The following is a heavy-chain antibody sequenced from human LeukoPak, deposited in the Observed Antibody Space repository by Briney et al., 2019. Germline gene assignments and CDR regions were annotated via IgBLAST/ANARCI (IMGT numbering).Heavy chain of an antibody. Sequence: GESLKISCKGSGYSFTSYWIGWVRQMPGKGLEWMGIIYPGDSDTRYSPSSQGQVTISADKSISTAYLQWSSLKASDTAMYYCARERITMVRGVSTRDAFDIWGQGTMVTVSS. V-gene: IGHV5-51*01. J-gene: IGHJ3*02. CDR2: IYPGDSDT. D-gene: IGHD3-10*01. CDR3: ARERITMVRGVSTRDAFDI. CDR1: GYSFTSYW.